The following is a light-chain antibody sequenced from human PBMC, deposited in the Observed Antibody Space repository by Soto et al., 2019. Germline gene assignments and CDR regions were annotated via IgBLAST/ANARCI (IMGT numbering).Light chain of an antibody. J-gene: IGKJ1*01. CDR1: QGIRND. CDR3: LQDYNYLGT. CDR2: AAS. Sequence: AIPMTQSPSSLTASVGDSVTITCRASQGIRNDLGWYQQKQGKXPKLLIYAASSLQSGVPSRFSGIESGTDLTLTISSLQPEDGATYDCLQDYNYLGTFGQGTKVDIK. V-gene: IGKV1-6*01.